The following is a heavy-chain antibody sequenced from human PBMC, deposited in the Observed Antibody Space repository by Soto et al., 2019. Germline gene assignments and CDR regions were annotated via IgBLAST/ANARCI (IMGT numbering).Heavy chain of an antibody. CDR1: GGSISSYY. CDR3: ARDPGLVSMGVAGFFDY. D-gene: IGHD6-19*01. Sequence: QVQLQESGPGLVKPSETLSLTCTVSGGSISSYYWSWIRQPPGKGLEWIGYIYYSGSTNYNPSLKSRVTISVDTSKNQFSLKLSSVTAADTAVYYCARDPGLVSMGVAGFFDYWGQGTLVTVSS. CDR2: IYYSGST. V-gene: IGHV4-59*01. J-gene: IGHJ4*02.